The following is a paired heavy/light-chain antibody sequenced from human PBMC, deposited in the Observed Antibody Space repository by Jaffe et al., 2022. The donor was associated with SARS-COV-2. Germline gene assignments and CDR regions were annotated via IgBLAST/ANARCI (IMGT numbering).Light chain of an antibody. J-gene: IGKJ3*01. CDR2: AAS. Sequence: DIQMTQSPSSMSANVGDRVTITCRASQDIYNYLSWFQQKPGKAPKSLITAASRLQSGVPSRFSGSGSGTDFTLTINNLQPEDIATYYCQQYNNYPLTFGPGTKVDIK. V-gene: IGKV1-16*01. CDR1: QDIYNY. CDR3: QQYNNYPLT.
Heavy chain of an antibody. V-gene: IGHV5-51*01. CDR1: GYNFDTYW. CDR3: ARHLGISRATIDY. D-gene: IGHD7-27*01. CDR2: IYPGDSDT. J-gene: IGHJ4*02. Sequence: EVQLVQSGAEVKEPGESLKISCKASGYNFDTYWIGWVRQMPGKGLEWMGIIYPGDSDTKYSPSFQGQVTISAAKSISTAYLQWSNLRASDTAMYYCARHLGISRATIDYWGQGTLVTVSS.